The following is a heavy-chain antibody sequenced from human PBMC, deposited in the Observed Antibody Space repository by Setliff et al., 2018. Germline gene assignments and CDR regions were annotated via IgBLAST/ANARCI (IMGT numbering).Heavy chain of an antibody. V-gene: IGHV1-69*05. J-gene: IGHJ6*03. CDR3: VREGVHSRSSTDYRYYMDV. CDR2: TIPMFGTT. CDR1: GYKFINFG. D-gene: IGHD6-6*01. Sequence: ASVKVSCKASGYKFINFGVSWVRQAPGQGLEWMGGTIPMFGTTNYARKFQGRVTIITDESTSTAYMQLSSLGSEDTAVYYCVREGVHSRSSTDYRYYMDVWGKGTTVTVSS.